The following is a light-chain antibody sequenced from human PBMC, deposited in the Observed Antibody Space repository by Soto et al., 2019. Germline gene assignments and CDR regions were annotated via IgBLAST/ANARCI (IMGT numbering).Light chain of an antibody. CDR2: KTS. CDR1: QDITPW. V-gene: IGKV1-5*03. Sequence: DIQMTQSPSTVSASVGDRVTITCRASQDITPWLAWHQQKPGKAPEVLIYKTSDLENGVPSRFSGSGSGTEFTLTISNVQPDDFATYYCQQYYTLETFGQGTKVEVK. J-gene: IGKJ1*01. CDR3: QQYYTLET.